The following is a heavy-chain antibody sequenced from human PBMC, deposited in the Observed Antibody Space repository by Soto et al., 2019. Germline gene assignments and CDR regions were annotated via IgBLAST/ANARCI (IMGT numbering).Heavy chain of an antibody. CDR3: ARDANY. CDR2: ISSNGGST. V-gene: IGHV3-64*01. Sequence: GGSLRLSCAASGFTFSSYAMHWVRQAPGKGLEYVSAISSNGGSTYYANSVKGRFTISRDNSKNTLYLQMGSLRAEDMAVYYCARDANYWGQGTLVTVSS. CDR1: GFTFSSYA. J-gene: IGHJ4*02.